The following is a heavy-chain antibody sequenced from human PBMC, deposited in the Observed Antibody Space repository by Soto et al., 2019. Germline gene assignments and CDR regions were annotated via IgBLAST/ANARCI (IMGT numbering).Heavy chain of an antibody. CDR3: ARGPYGDPPHPYYFDY. Sequence: ASVKVSCKASGYTFTSYAISWVRQAPGQGLEWMGWISAYNGNTNYAQKLQGRVTTTTDTSTTTAYMELSRLRSDDTAVYYCARGPYGDPPHPYYFDYWGQGTLVTVSS. V-gene: IGHV1-18*01. CDR1: GYTFTSYA. D-gene: IGHD4-17*01. CDR2: ISAYNGNT. J-gene: IGHJ4*02.